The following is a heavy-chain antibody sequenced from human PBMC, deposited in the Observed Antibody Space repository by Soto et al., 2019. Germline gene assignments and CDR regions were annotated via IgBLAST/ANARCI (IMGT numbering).Heavy chain of an antibody. CDR1: GYTFTSYG. Sequence: ASVKVSCKASGYTFTSYGISWVRQAPGQGLEWMGWISAYNGNTNYAQKLQGRVTMTTDTSTSTAYMELRSLRSEDTAVYYCARERTGGLEWLFNWFDPWGQGTLVTVSS. V-gene: IGHV1-18*01. CDR3: ARERTGGLEWLFNWFDP. D-gene: IGHD3-3*01. J-gene: IGHJ5*02. CDR2: ISAYNGNT.